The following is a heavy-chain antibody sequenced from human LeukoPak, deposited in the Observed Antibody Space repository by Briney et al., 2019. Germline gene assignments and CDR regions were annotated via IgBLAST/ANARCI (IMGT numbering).Heavy chain of an antibody. Sequence: SETLSLTCTVSGGSISSYYWSWIRQPPGKGLEWIGYIYYSGSTNYNPSLKSRVTISVDTSKNQFSLKLSSVTATDTAVYYCASHYYDSTRWAFDFWGQGTMVTVSS. CDR2: IYYSGST. D-gene: IGHD3-22*01. V-gene: IGHV4-59*01. CDR3: ASHYYDSTRWAFDF. J-gene: IGHJ3*01. CDR1: GGSISSYY.